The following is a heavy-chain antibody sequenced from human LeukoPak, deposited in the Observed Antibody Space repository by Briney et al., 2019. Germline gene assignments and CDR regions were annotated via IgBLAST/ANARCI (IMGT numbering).Heavy chain of an antibody. D-gene: IGHD3-16*01. J-gene: IGHJ4*02. V-gene: IGHV3-7*01. Sequence: GGSLRLSCAASGFTFSAYWMKRVRQAPGKGLVWVATIKGDGSETHYETSVKGRFTISRDNAKRSLYLHMSSLSVEDTAMYYCAPSGGYWGQGTLVTVSS. CDR1: GFTFSAYW. CDR3: APSGGY. CDR2: IKGDGSET.